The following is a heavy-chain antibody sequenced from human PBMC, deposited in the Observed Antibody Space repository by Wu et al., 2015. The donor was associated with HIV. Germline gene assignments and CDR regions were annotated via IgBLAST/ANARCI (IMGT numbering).Heavy chain of an antibody. CDR1: GGTFSSYA. Sequence: QVQLVQSGAEVKKPGSSVKVSCKASGGTFSSYAISWVRQAPGQGLEWMGRIIPIFGTANYAQKFQGRVTITADESTSTAYMELSSLRSEDTAVYYCARDEVPAAIEYYYGMDVWGQGTTVTVSS. CDR2: IIPIFGTA. CDR3: ARDEVPAAIEYYYGMDV. V-gene: IGHV1-69*13. D-gene: IGHD2-2*02. J-gene: IGHJ6*02.